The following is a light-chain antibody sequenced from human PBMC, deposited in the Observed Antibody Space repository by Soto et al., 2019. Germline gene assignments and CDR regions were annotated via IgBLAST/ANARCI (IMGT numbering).Light chain of an antibody. V-gene: IGKV1-5*01. Sequence: DIQMTQSPSTLSASVGDRVTITCRASQSISSWLARYQQKPGKAPKLLIYDASSLESGVPSRFSGSGSGTEFTLTISSLQPDDFATYYCQQYNSYPLTFGGGTKWIS. CDR3: QQYNSYPLT. J-gene: IGKJ4*01. CDR1: QSISSW. CDR2: DAS.